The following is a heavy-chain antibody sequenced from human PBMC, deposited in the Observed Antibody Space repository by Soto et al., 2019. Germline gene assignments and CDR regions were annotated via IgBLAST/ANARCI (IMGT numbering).Heavy chain of an antibody. V-gene: IGHV3-30*02. Sequence: PGGSQRLSCTASGFSLSNYGMHWVRQAPGKGLEWVAIVHADGSTNYYADSVKGRFTISRDNSKNTLYLQMNSLRAEDTAVYYCAREFWSGPFDYWGRGTLVTVSS. CDR1: GFSLSNYG. CDR3: AREFWSGPFDY. J-gene: IGHJ4*02. D-gene: IGHD3-3*01. CDR2: VHADGSTN.